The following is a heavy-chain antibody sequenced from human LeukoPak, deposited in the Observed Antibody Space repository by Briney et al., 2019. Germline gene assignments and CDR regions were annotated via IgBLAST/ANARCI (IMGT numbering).Heavy chain of an antibody. Sequence: SETLSLTCAVYGASFSVNNWIWIRQPPGKGLEWIGEINHSGTITYKPSLKSRLTISADTSKNQFSLKLSSVTAADTAVYYCARYCGSENYCISYWGQGTLVTVSS. V-gene: IGHV4-34*01. CDR1: GASFSVNN. J-gene: IGHJ4*01. CDR3: ARYCGSENYCISY. CDR2: INHSGTI. D-gene: IGHD3-10*01.